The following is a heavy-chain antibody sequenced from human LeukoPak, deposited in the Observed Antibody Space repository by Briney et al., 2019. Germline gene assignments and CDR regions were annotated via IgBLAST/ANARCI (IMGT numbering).Heavy chain of an antibody. Sequence: GVSLRLSCAASGFTFSGHWMYWLRQAPGKGLAWVSRINGDGSATNYAGSMKGRFTISRDNARNIVYLQMNSLREDDTAVYYCARDLNWGQVDYWGQGTLVTVSS. CDR1: GFTFSGHW. V-gene: IGHV3-74*01. D-gene: IGHD7-27*01. J-gene: IGHJ4*02. CDR2: INGDGSAT. CDR3: ARDLNWGQVDY.